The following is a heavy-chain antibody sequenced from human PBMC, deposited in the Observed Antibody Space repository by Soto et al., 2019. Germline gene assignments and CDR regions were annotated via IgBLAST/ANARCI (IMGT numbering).Heavy chain of an antibody. CDR2: ISAYNGNT. D-gene: IGHD3-10*01. V-gene: IGHV1-18*01. J-gene: IGHJ4*02. CDR1: GYTFTSYG. CDR3: VRDLDGSGSYYTDY. Sequence: ASVKVSCKASGYTFTSYGISWVRQAPGQGLEWMGWISAYNGNTNYAQKLQGRVTMTTDTSTSTAYMELRSLRPDDTAVYYCVRDLDGSGSYYTDYWGQGTLVTVSS.